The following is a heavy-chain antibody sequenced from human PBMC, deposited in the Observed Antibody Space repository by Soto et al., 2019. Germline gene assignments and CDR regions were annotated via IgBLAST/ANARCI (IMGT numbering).Heavy chain of an antibody. V-gene: IGHV1-69*12. CDR3: ARPDYTNGGVDY. D-gene: IGHD3-16*01. Sequence: QVQLVQSGAEVKKPGSSVKVSCKASGGTFSSYAISWVRQAPGQGLEWMGGIIPIFGTANYAQKFQGRVXIXAXAATGTAYRELSSLRSEGTAVYDGARPDYTNGGVDYWGQGTLVTVSS. J-gene: IGHJ4*02. CDR1: GGTFSSYA. CDR2: IIPIFGTA.